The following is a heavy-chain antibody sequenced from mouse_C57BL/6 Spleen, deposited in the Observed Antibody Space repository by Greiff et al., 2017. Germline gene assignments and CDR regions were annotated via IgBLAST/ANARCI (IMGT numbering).Heavy chain of an antibody. CDR1: GFTFSDYY. J-gene: IGHJ2*01. D-gene: IGHD2-5*01. CDR3: AREGVYSNSYFDY. V-gene: IGHV5-16*01. CDR2: INYDGSST. Sequence: EVMLVESEGGLVQPGSSMKLSCTASGFTFSDYYMAWVRQVPEKGLEWVANINYDGSSTYYLDSLKSRFIISRDNAKNILYLQMSSLKSEDTATXDCAREGVYSNSYFDYWGQGTTLTVSS.